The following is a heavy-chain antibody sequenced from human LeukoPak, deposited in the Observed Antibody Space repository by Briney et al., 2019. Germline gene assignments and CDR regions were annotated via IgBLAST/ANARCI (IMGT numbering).Heavy chain of an antibody. CDR2: NYFSGTT. J-gene: IGHJ6*02. V-gene: IGHV4-59*01. Sequence: SETLSLTCTLSGGSISTYSWNWIRQAPGKGLEWIGYNYFSGTTNYNPALKSRVTISVDRSKNQFSLKLNSVTAADTAVYYCARGDYGDYGDFYYYGLDVWGQGTTVTVSS. CDR3: ARGDYGDYGDFYYYGLDV. D-gene: IGHD4-17*01. CDR1: GGSISTYS.